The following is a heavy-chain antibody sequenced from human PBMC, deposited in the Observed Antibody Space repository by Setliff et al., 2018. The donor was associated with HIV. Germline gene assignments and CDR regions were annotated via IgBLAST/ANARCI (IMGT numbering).Heavy chain of an antibody. J-gene: IGHJ4*02. V-gene: IGHV4-59*01. CDR3: ARDRSVPGTYRYFDY. D-gene: IGHD2-2*01. CDR2: IYDGGRT. Sequence: PSETLSLTCTVSTGSISNYCWTWIRQPPGKGLEWIGDIYDGGRTNYNPSLKSRVTMSVDTSKNQFSLKLTSVTAADTAVYYCARDRSVPGTYRYFDYWGQGTLVTVSS. CDR1: TGSISNYC.